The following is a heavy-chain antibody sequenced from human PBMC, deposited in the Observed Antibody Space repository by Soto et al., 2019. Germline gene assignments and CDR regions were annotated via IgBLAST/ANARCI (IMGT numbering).Heavy chain of an antibody. CDR3: ARSVFP. CDR1: GGSISTGGYY. J-gene: IGHJ5*02. V-gene: IGHV4-31*03. CDR2: FYYSGST. Sequence: QVQLQESGPGLVKPSQTLSLTCTVSGGSISTGGYYWNWIRQHPGKGLEWIGYFYYSGSTYYNPSLXSXXTISVYTSKNQFSLKLSSVTAADTAVYYCARSVFPWGQGTLVTVSS.